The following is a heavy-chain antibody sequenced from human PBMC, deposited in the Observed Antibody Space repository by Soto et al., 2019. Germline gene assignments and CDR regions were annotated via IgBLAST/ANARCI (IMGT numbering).Heavy chain of an antibody. V-gene: IGHV4-61*03. D-gene: IGHD2-15*01. Sequence: SETLSLTCTVSGDSVSSGSYYWSWIRQPPGKGLEWIGYIYYSGSTNYNPSLKSRVTMSVDTSKNNFSLKLSSVTAADTAVYYCARDRARFCSGGSCYGVDPWGQGTLVTVS. CDR3: ARDRARFCSGGSCYGVDP. J-gene: IGHJ5*02. CDR2: IYYSGST. CDR1: GDSVSSGSYY.